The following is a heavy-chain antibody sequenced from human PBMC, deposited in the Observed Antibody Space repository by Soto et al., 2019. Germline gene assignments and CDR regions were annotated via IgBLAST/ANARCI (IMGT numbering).Heavy chain of an antibody. CDR2: ISYDGSNK. Sequence: GGSLRLSCAASGFTFSSYGMHWVRQAPGKGLEWVAVISYDGSNKYYADSVKGRFTISRDNSKNTLYLQMNSLRAEDTAVYYCAKGGFHPGYIDFWGQGILVTVSS. V-gene: IGHV3-30*18. D-gene: IGHD2-21*01. CDR3: AKGGFHPGYIDF. J-gene: IGHJ4*02. CDR1: GFTFSSYG.